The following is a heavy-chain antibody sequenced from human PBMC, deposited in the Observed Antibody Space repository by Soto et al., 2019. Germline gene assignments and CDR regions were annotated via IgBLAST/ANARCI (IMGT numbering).Heavy chain of an antibody. D-gene: IGHD3-16*01. CDR2: IGKSGDT. J-gene: IGHJ4*02. CDR1: GFTFSSYD. CDR3: TRGADGFDY. Sequence: GGSLRLSCAASGFTFSSYDFHWVRQTTGKGLEWVSGIGKSGDTYYAGSVKGRFTMSRENAKNSLYLQMNSLRVGDTAVYYCTRGADGFDYWGQGTLVTVSS. V-gene: IGHV3-13*01.